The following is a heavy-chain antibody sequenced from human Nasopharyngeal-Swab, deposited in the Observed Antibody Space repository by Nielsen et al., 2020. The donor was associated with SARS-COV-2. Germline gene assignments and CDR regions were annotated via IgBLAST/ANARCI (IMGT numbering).Heavy chain of an antibody. CDR3: TTDFYFDY. CDR2: IGDKDHNYAT. Sequence: GESLKISCEASGIILSGSAMPWVRQASGKGLEWVGRIGDKDHNYATTYGAAVKGRFTISRDDSKNTAFLQMDSLKTEDTALYYCTTDFYFDYWGQGTLVTVSS. CDR1: GIILSGSA. J-gene: IGHJ4*02. V-gene: IGHV3-73*01.